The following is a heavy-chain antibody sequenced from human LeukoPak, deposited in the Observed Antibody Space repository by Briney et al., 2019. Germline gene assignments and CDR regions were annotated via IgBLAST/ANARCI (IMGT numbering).Heavy chain of an antibody. CDR1: GGSISSSSYY. V-gene: IGHV4-39*07. J-gene: IGHJ3*02. CDR2: IYYSGST. CDR3: ARSSRYGSGKSAFDI. D-gene: IGHD3-10*01. Sequence: PSETLSLTCTVSGGSISSSSYYWGWIRQPPGKGLEWIGSIYYSGSTYYNPSLKSRVTISVDTSKNQFSLKLSSVTAADTAVYYCARSSRYGSGKSAFDIWGQGTMVTVSS.